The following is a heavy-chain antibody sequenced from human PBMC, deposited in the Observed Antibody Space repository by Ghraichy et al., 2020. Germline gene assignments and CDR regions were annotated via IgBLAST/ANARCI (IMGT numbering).Heavy chain of an antibody. CDR3: ARGGTYYPLGVDY. CDR1: GYTFTDYY. J-gene: IGHJ4*02. D-gene: IGHD1-26*01. CDR2: INPNSGGT. Sequence: ASVKVSCKTSGYTFTDYYMHWVRQAPGQGLEWLGRINPNSGGTNYAQNFQGRVTMTGDTSITTAYMELSSLTSDDTALYYCARGGTYYPLGVDYWGQGTLVTVSS. V-gene: IGHV1-2*06.